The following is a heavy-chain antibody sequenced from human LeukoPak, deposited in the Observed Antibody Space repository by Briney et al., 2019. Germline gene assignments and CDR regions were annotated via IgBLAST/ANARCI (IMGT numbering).Heavy chain of an antibody. CDR3: ARLTMVRGPRRDY. Sequence: NPSEPLSLTCTVSGGSLSSSYYWGWIRQPPGKGLEWIGSIYYSGSTYYNPSLKSRVTISVDTSKNQFSLKLSSVTAADTAVYYCARLTMVRGPRRDYWGQGTLVTVSS. CDR2: IYYSGST. CDR1: GGSLSSSYY. D-gene: IGHD3-10*01. J-gene: IGHJ4*02. V-gene: IGHV4-39*07.